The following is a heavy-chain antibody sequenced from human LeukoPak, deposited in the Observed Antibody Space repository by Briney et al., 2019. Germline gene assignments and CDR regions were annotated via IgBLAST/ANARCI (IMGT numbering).Heavy chain of an antibody. V-gene: IGHV4-39*01. CDR2: VFFRGNT. J-gene: IGHJ4*02. D-gene: IGHD3-22*01. Sequence: SETLSLTCSVSDDSIYSSSYYWGWIRQPPGKGLEWIGSVFFRGNTYFNPSLESRVTMSVDTSKKQFSLRLKSVTASDTAVYYCARHRDSGGYYALDYWDQGALVTVSS. CDR3: ARHRDSGGYYALDY. CDR1: DDSIYSSSYY.